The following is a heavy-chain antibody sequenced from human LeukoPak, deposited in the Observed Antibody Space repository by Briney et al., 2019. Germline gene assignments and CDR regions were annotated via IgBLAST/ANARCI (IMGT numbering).Heavy chain of an antibody. D-gene: IGHD3-10*01. V-gene: IGHV3-7*05. J-gene: IGHJ3*02. CDR1: GFAFSRFW. Sequence: GGSLRLSCAASGFAFSRFWMSWARQAPGKGLEWVANIKHDGSQKYYVDSAKGRFTISRDNAKNSVYLQMNSLTAEDTAVYYCAREGRGGIKVFDMGGQGKMVTVSS. CDR3: AREGRGGIKVFDM. CDR2: IKHDGSQK.